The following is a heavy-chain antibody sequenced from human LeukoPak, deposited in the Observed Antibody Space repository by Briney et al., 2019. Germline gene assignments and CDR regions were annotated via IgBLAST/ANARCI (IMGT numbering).Heavy chain of an antibody. J-gene: IGHJ4*02. CDR3: ARGPARYYDYVWGSRAFDY. CDR1: GYTFTSYA. V-gene: IGHV1-3*01. CDR2: INAGNGNT. D-gene: IGHD3-16*01. Sequence: ASVKVSCKASGYTFTSYAMHWVRQAPGQRLEWMGWINAGNGNTKYSQKFQGRVTITRDTSASTAYMELSSLRSEDTAVYYCARGPARYYDYVWGSRAFDYWGQGTLVTVSS.